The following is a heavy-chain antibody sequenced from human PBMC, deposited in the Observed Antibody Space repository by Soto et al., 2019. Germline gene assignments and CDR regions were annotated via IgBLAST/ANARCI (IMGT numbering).Heavy chain of an antibody. J-gene: IGHJ4*02. V-gene: IGHV3-23*01. CDR2: ITGSGGST. D-gene: IGHD5-18*01. CDR1: GFTFSSYA. CDR3: AKDLPVEDTAMVT. Sequence: EVQLLESGAGLVQPGGSLRLSCAASGFTFSSYAMSWVRQAPGKGLEWVSAITGSGGSTYYADSVKGRFTISRDNSKSTLYLQMNSLRAEDTAVYYCAKDLPVEDTAMVTWGQGTLVNVSS.